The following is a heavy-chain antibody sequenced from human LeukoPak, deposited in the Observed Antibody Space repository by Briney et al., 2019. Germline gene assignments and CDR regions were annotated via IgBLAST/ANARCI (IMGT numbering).Heavy chain of an antibody. J-gene: IGHJ4*02. Sequence: PSETLSLTCTVSGGSISTYSWTWIRQPAGKGLEWIGRIYTSGSTSYNPSLKSRITMSLGTSKSQFSLNLSSVTAADTAVYYCAREDSAARPLGYWGQGALVTVSS. CDR2: IYTSGST. CDR3: AREDSAARPLGY. D-gene: IGHD6-6*01. CDR1: GGSISTYS. V-gene: IGHV4-4*07.